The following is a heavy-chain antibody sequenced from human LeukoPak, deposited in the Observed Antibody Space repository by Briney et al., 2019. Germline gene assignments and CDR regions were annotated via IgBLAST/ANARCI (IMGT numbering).Heavy chain of an antibody. CDR2: IYYSGST. CDR3: ARGSLTYYDSSGYYYRAFDI. J-gene: IGHJ3*02. CDR1: GGSISSGGYY. D-gene: IGHD3-22*01. Sequence: PSETLSLTCTVSGGSISSGGYYWSWIRQHPGKGLEWIGYIYYSGSTYYNPSLKSRVTMSVDTSKNQFSLKLSSVTAADTAVYYCARGSLTYYDSSGYYYRAFDIWGQGTMVTVSS. V-gene: IGHV4-31*03.